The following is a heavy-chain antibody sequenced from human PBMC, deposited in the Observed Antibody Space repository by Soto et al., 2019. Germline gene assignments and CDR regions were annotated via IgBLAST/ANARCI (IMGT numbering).Heavy chain of an antibody. Sequence: PSETLSLTCTVSGGSISSYYWSWIRQPPGKGLEWIGYIYYSGSTNYNPSLKSRVTISVDTSKNQFSLKLSSVTAADTAVYYCARGGGIAARPPRENWFDPWGQGTLVTVS. V-gene: IGHV4-59*01. D-gene: IGHD6-6*01. CDR1: GGSISSYY. CDR3: ARGGGIAARPPRENWFDP. J-gene: IGHJ5*02. CDR2: IYYSGST.